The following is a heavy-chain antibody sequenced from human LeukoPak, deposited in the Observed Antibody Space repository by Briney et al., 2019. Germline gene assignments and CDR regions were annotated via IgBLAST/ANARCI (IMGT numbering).Heavy chain of an antibody. CDR1: GGSISSGDYY. Sequence: SQTLSLACTVSGGSISSGDYYWSWIRQPPGKGLEWIGYIYYSGSTYYNPSLKSRVTISVDTSKNQFSLKLSSVTAADTAVYYCARDCSSTSCYRNLDAFDIWGQGTMVTVSS. CDR2: IYYSGST. CDR3: ARDCSSTSCYRNLDAFDI. D-gene: IGHD2-2*01. V-gene: IGHV4-30-4*08. J-gene: IGHJ3*02.